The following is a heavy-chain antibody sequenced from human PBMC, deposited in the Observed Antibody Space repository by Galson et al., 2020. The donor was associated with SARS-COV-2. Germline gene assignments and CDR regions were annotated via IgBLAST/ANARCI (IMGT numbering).Heavy chain of an antibody. CDR2: ISKSSTYI. V-gene: IGHV3-21*01. Sequence: KIGESLKISCAASGFTFDSYNMNWVRQAPGRGLEWVSSISKSSTYIYYADSVKGRFTISRDNAKNSLYLHMDSLRAEDTATYYCARHKGAYVNQYGMDVWGQGTTVTVS. D-gene: IGHD3-16*01. CDR1: GFTFDSYN. J-gene: IGHJ6*02. CDR3: ARHKGAYVNQYGMDV.